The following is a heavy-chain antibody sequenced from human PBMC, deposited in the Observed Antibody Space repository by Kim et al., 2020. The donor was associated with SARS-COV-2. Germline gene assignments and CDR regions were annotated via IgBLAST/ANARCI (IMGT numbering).Heavy chain of an antibody. D-gene: IGHD4-17*01. Sequence: GGSLRLSCAASGFTFSSYGMYWVRQAPGKGLEWVAFISFNGNNKYYADSVKGRFTISRDNSKNTLYGQMNSLRAEDTAVYYCARDYKLTTVITPTFDHWGQGTLVTVSS. CDR3: ARDYKLTTVITPTFDH. CDR1: GFTFSSYG. CDR2: ISFNGNNK. V-gene: IGHV3-33*05. J-gene: IGHJ4*02.